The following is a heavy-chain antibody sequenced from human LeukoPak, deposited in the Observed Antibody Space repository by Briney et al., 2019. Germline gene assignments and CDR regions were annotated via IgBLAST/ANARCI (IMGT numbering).Heavy chain of an antibody. V-gene: IGHV4-39*01. Sequence: SETLSLTCTVSGGSISSSSYYWGWIRQPPGKGLEWIGSIYYSGSTYYNPPLKSRVTISVDTSKNQFSLKLSSVTAADTAVYYCARHWIVGATGFFDYWGQGTLVTVSS. D-gene: IGHD1-26*01. CDR2: IYYSGST. CDR1: GGSISSSSYY. CDR3: ARHWIVGATGFFDY. J-gene: IGHJ4*02.